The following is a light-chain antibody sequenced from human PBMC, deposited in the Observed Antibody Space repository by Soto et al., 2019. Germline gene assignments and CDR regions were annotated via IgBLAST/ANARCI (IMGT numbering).Light chain of an antibody. Sequence: DIQMTQSPSTLSASVGDRVTITCRASQIISSWLAWYQQKPGKAPKLLIYDASSLESGVPSRFSGSGSGTEFTLTISSLQPDDFATYYCQQYNRPGITFGQGTRLEIK. CDR2: DAS. CDR1: QIISSW. V-gene: IGKV1-5*01. CDR3: QQYNRPGIT. J-gene: IGKJ5*01.